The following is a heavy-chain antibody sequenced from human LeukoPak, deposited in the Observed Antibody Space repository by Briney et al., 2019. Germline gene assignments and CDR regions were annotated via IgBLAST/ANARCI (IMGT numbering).Heavy chain of an antibody. V-gene: IGHV1-2*02. J-gene: IGHJ5*02. CDR2: INLYNGDI. CDR1: GCSFTDYY. D-gene: IGHD2-21*01. Sequence: ASVKVSCKTSGCSFTDYYMHWVRQAPGQGLEWMGWINLYNGDIKSAQKFQGKFVMTRDTSITTVYMEVPRLTSDDTAIYYCARADRLHGGPYLIGPWGQGTLVTVSS. CDR3: ARADRLHGGPYLIGP.